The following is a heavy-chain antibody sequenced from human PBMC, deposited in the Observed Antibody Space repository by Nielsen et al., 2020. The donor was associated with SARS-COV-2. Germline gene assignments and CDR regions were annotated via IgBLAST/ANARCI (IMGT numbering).Heavy chain of an antibody. Sequence: GGSLRLSCAASGFTFSDYYMSWIRQAPGKGLEWVSYISSSTSYTNYADSVKGRFTISRDNAKNSLYLQMNSLRAEDTAVYYCARVGSSGWYYFDYWGQGTLVTVSS. D-gene: IGHD6-19*01. V-gene: IGHV3-11*05. CDR3: ARVGSSGWYYFDY. CDR1: GFTFSDYY. CDR2: ISSSTSYT. J-gene: IGHJ4*02.